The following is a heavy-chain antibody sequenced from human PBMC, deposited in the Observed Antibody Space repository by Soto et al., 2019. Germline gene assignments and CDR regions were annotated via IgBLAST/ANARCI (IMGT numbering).Heavy chain of an antibody. CDR1: GFTFSSYG. CDR2: IWYDGSNK. CDR3: ARDNQSLKSITMIVVVPPYYGMDV. D-gene: IGHD3-22*01. V-gene: IGHV3-33*01. Sequence: HPGGSLRLSCAASGFTFSSYGMHWVRQAPGKGLEWAAVIWYDGSNKYYADSVKGRFTISRDNSKNTLYLQMNSLRAEDTAVYYCARDNQSLKSITMIVVVPPYYGMDVWGQGTKVTVSS. J-gene: IGHJ6*02.